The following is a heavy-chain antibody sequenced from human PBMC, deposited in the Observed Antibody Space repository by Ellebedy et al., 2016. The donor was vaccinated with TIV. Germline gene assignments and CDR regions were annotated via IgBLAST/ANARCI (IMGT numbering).Heavy chain of an antibody. CDR1: GFNFRTTW. J-gene: IGHJ3*01. V-gene: IGHV3-15*07. D-gene: IGHD6-19*01. CDR2: IKRKTDGGTS. Sequence: PGGSLRLSCAASGFNFRTTWMNWVRQAPGGGLEWVGRIKRKTDGGTSDNAAPVKGRFTISRDDSKDILYLQMNSLKTEDTGVYYCTTSGSPSGLYLRAFDVWGQGTMVTVSS. CDR3: TTSGSPSGLYLRAFDV.